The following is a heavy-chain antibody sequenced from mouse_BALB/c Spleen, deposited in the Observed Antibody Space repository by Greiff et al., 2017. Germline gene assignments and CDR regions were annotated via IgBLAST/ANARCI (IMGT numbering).Heavy chain of an antibody. CDR1: GFNIKDTY. V-gene: IGHV14-3*02. D-gene: IGHD2-3*01. Sequence: VQLQQSGAELVKPGASVKLSCTASGFNIKDTYMHWVKQRPEQGLEWIGRIDPANGNTKYDPKFQGKATITADTSSNTAYLQLSSLTSEDTAVYYVAFSDGGWYFDVWGAGTTVTVSS. CDR2: IDPANGNT. J-gene: IGHJ1*01. CDR3: AFSDGGWYFDV.